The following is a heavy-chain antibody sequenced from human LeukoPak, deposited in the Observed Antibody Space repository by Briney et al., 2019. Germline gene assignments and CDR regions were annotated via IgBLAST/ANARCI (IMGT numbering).Heavy chain of an antibody. J-gene: IGHJ6*02. Sequence: ASVKVSCKASGYTFTGYYMHWVRQAPGQGLEWMGWINPNSGGTNYAQKFQGWVTMTRDTSISTAYMELSRLRSDDTAVYYCARAFDRTYYYGMDVWGQGTTVTVSS. D-gene: IGHD3-9*01. CDR2: INPNSGGT. CDR1: GYTFTGYY. V-gene: IGHV1-2*04. CDR3: ARAFDRTYYYGMDV.